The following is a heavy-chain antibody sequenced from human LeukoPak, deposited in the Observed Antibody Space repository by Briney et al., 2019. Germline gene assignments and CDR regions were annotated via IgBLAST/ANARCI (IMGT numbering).Heavy chain of an antibody. D-gene: IGHD3-10*01. CDR1: GHSFTGYY. J-gene: IGHJ4*02. CDR2: INPNSGGT. Sequence: GASVKVSCKASGHSFTGYYMHWVRHAPGQGLEWMGWINPNSGGTNYAQKFQGRVTMTRDTSISTAYMELSRLRSDDTAVYYCARVKGLWFGELYLWGQGTLVTVSS. V-gene: IGHV1-2*02. CDR3: ARVKGLWFGELYL.